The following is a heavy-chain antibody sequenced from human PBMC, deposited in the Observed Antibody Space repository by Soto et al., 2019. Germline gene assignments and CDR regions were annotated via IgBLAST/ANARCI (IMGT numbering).Heavy chain of an antibody. Sequence: GGSLRLSCAASGFTFSSYAMNWVRQAPGKGLEWVSAISGSGDNTYYADSVKGRFTISRDNSKNTLYLQIDSLRVEDTAVYYCAKDSRVTTVRGVILPPGSWGQGTLVTASS. V-gene: IGHV3-23*01. CDR2: ISGSGDNT. J-gene: IGHJ5*02. D-gene: IGHD3-10*01. CDR1: GFTFSSYA. CDR3: AKDSRVTTVRGVILPPGS.